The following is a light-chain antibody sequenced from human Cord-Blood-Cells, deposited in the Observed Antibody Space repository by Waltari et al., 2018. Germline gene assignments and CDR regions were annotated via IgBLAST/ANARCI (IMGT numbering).Light chain of an antibody. Sequence: QAVLTQPASLSASPGASASLTCTLRSGFNVGTYRIYWSQQKPGSPPQYLLRYKSDSDKQQGSGVPSRFSGSKDASANAGILLISGLQSEDEADYYCMIWHSSAYVFGTGTKVTVL. CDR1: SGFNVGTYR. CDR3: MIWHSSAYV. V-gene: IGLV5-45*01. CDR2: YKSDSDK. J-gene: IGLJ1*01.